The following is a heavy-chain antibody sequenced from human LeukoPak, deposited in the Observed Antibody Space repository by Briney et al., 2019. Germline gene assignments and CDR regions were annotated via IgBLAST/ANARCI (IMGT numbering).Heavy chain of an antibody. CDR2: ISSSSRSYT. D-gene: IGHD5/OR15-5a*01. CDR3: ARDHVYGGADY. Sequence: PGGSLRLSCAASGFTFSDYYMSWIRQAPGKGLEWVSYISSSSRSYTNYADSVKGRFTISRDNSKSSLFLQMNSLRTEDTALYYCARDHVYGGADYWGQGTLVTVSS. J-gene: IGHJ4*02. V-gene: IGHV3-11*05. CDR1: GFTFSDYY.